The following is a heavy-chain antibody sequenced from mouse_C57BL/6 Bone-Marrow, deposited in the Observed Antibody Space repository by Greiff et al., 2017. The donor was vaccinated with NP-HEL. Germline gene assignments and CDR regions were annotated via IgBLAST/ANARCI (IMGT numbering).Heavy chain of an antibody. V-gene: IGHV1-50*01. CDR1: GYTFTSYW. Sequence: QVQLQQSGAELVKPGASVKLSCKASGYTFTSYWMQWVKQRPGQGLEWIGEIDPSDSYTNYNQKFKGKATLTVDTSSSTAYMQLSSLTSEDSAVYYWARIYGGYFEVWGRGTTATASS. J-gene: IGHJ1*03. CDR2: IDPSDSYT. D-gene: IGHD1-1*01. CDR3: ARIYGGYFEV.